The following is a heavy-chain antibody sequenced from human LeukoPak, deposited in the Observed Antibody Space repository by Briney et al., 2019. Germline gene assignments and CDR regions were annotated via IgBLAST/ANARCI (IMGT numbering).Heavy chain of an antibody. J-gene: IGHJ5*02. CDR3: GRGFWLINGDWLDP. CDR2: INHSGST. Sequence: SETLSLTCAVYGGSFSGYYWSWIRQPPGKGLEWIGEINHSGSTNYNPSLKSRVTISVDTSKNHFPLKLRSLTAADTAVYYCGRGFWLINGDWLDPWGQGTLVTVSS. V-gene: IGHV4-34*01. CDR1: GGSFSGYY. D-gene: IGHD3-16*01.